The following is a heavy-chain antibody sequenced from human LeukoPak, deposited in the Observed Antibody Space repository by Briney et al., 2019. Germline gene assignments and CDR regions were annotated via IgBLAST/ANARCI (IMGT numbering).Heavy chain of an antibody. J-gene: IGHJ4*02. Sequence: PSETLSLTCTVSGGSINSYYWSWIRQPPGKGLEWIGYILYSGTTTNYNPSLKSRVTISVDTSKNQFSLKLSSVTAADTAVYYCARVGDWNDLVYWGQGTLVTVSS. CDR2: ILYSGTTT. CDR1: GGSINSYY. CDR3: ARVGDWNDLVY. D-gene: IGHD1-1*01. V-gene: IGHV4-59*01.